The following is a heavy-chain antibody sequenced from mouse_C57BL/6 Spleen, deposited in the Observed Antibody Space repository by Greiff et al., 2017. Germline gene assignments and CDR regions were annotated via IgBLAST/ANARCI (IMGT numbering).Heavy chain of an antibody. D-gene: IGHD1-1*01. Sequence: QVQLQQSGAELVRPGTSVKMSCKASGYTFTNYWIGWAKQRPGHGLEWIGDIYPGGGYTNYNEKFKGKATLTADKSSSTAYMQFSSLTSEDSAIYYCSVFYGTQRGYFDVWGTGTTVTVSS. J-gene: IGHJ1*03. CDR3: SVFYGTQRGYFDV. CDR2: IYPGGGYT. V-gene: IGHV1-63*01. CDR1: GYTFTNYW.